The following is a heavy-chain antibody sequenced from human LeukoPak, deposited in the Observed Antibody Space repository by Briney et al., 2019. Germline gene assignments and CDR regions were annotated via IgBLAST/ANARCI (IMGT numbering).Heavy chain of an antibody. CDR3: AGIPVFGVVLHQEPV. CDR2: FIPILGTA. Sequence: SVKVSCKASGGTFSDYALNWVRQAPGQGLEWMGVFIPILGTANSTQKFQGRVTITADISTNTVYMELSSLRSEDTAVYFCAGIPVFGVVLHQEPVWGKGTAVTVSS. V-gene: IGHV1-69*10. CDR1: GGTFSDYA. J-gene: IGHJ6*04. D-gene: IGHD3-3*01.